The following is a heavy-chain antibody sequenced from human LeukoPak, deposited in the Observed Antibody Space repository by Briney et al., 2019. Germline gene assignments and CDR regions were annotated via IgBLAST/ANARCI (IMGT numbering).Heavy chain of an antibody. CDR3: AHSPKYYYDSSGYYYAY. CDR1: GFSLSTSGVG. J-gene: IGHJ4*02. D-gene: IGHD3-22*01. V-gene: IGHV2-5*02. CDR2: IYWDDDK. Sequence: SGPTLVKPTQTLTLTCTFSGFSLSTSGVGVGWIRQPPGKALEWLALIYWDDDKRYSPSLKSRPTITKDTSKNQVVLTMTNMDPVDTATYYCAHSPKYYYDSSGYYYAYWGQGTLVTVSS.